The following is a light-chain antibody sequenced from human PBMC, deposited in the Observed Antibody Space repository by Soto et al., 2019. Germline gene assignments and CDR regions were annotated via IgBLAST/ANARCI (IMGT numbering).Light chain of an antibody. CDR1: SSNIGNNY. J-gene: IGLJ2*01. V-gene: IGLV1-51*01. Sequence: QSVLTQPPSVSAAPGQKVTISCSGSSSNIGNNYVSWYQQLPGTAPKLLIYDNNKRPSGIPDRCSGSKSGTSATLGITGLQTGDEADYYCGTWDSSLSAGRVFGGGTKVTVL. CDR3: GTWDSSLSAGRV. CDR2: DNN.